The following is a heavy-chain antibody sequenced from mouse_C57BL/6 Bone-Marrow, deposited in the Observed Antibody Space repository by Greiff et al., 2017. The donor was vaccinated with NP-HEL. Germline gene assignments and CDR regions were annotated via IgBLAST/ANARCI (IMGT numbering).Heavy chain of an antibody. D-gene: IGHD1-1*01. CDR1: GFTFSNYW. CDR3: TERYYYGSSYGGYAMDY. V-gene: IGHV6-3*01. J-gene: IGHJ4*01. Sequence: EVQLVESGGGLVQPGGSMKLSCVASGFTFSNYWMNWVRQSPEKGLEWVAQIRLKSDNYATHYAESVKGGFTISRDDSKSSVYLQMNNLRAEDTGIYYCTERYYYGSSYGGYAMDYWGQGTSVTVSS. CDR2: IRLKSDNYAT.